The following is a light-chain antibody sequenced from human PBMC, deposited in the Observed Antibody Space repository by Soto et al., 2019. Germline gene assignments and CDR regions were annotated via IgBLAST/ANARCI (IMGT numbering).Light chain of an antibody. J-gene: IGKJ2*01. CDR3: QQYNNWPPSVTYT. CDR2: GAS. CDR1: HTVTTN. V-gene: IGKV3-15*01. Sequence: ETVMTQSPATLSVSPGERVTLSCRASHTVTTNLAWYQQKSGQAPRLLIYGASTRATGIPARFSGSGSGTEFTLTISNLQSEDSALYYCQQYNNWPPSVTYTFGQGTKVDMK.